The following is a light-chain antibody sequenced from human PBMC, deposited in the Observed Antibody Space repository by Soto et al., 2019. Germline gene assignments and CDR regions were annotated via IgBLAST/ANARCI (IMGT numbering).Light chain of an antibody. CDR2: ATS. V-gene: IGKV1-8*01. Sequence: AIRMTQSPSSFSASTGDSVTITCRASQGISSYLAWYQQQPGKTPKXLIYATSTLQSGVPSRFSGSGSGTDLTITISCLQSEDFATYYCQQYYSYPWTFGQGTKVDIK. J-gene: IGKJ1*01. CDR3: QQYYSYPWT. CDR1: QGISSY.